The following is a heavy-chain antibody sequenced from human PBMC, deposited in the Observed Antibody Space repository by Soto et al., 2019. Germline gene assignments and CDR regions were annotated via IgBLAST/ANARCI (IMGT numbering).Heavy chain of an antibody. CDR2: IYYSGST. V-gene: IGHV4-59*08. D-gene: IGHD5-12*01. Sequence: QVQLQESRPGLVKPSETLSLTCTVSGGSISDYYWGWIRQPPGKGLEWIGYIYYSGSTNYNPSLKSRVTLSVYTSKNRFSLKLSAVNAADTAVYFCARRACAYDYYFDYWGQGTLVTVSS. J-gene: IGHJ4*02. CDR1: GGSISDYY. CDR3: ARRACAYDYYFDY.